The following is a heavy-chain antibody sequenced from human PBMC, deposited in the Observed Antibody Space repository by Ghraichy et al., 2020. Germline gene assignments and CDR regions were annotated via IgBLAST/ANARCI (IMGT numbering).Heavy chain of an antibody. D-gene: IGHD3-22*01. Sequence: GGSLRLSCAASGFTFSSYRMNWVRQAPGKGLEWVSFISSSSAYIYYADSVKGRFTISRDNAKSSLYLQMNSLRAEDTAVYYCARTRSSGGLAIGYWGQGTLVTVSS. CDR1: GFTFSSYR. J-gene: IGHJ4*02. V-gene: IGHV3-21*06. CDR3: ARTRSSGGLAIGY. CDR2: ISSSSAYI.